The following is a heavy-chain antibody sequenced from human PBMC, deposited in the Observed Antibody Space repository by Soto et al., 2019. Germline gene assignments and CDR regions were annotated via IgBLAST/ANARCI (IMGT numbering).Heavy chain of an antibody. CDR2: FDPEDGET. Sequence: ASVKVSCKVSGYTLTELSMHWVRQAPGKGLEWMGGFDPEDGETIYAQKFQGRVTTTEDTSTDTAYMELSSLRSEDTAVYYCATSPPVGATTDAFDIWGQGTMVTVSS. CDR3: ATSPPVGATTDAFDI. V-gene: IGHV1-24*01. CDR1: GYTLTELS. D-gene: IGHD1-26*01. J-gene: IGHJ3*02.